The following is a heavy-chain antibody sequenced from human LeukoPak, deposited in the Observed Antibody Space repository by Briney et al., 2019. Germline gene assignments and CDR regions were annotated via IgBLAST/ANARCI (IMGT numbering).Heavy chain of an antibody. CDR3: ARTVTNPYYYYGMDV. V-gene: IGHV3-53*01. CDR1: GITASSNY. J-gene: IGHJ6*02. D-gene: IGHD4-17*01. CDR2: IYSGGST. Sequence: GGSLRLSCAASGITASSNYMSWVRQAPGKGLEWVSVIYSGGSTYYADSVKGRFTISRDNSKNTLYLQMNSLRAEDTAVYYCARTVTNPYYYYGMDVWGQGTTVTVSS.